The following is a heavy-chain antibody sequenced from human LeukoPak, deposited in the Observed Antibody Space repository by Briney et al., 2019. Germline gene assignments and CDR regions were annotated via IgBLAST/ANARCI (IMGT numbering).Heavy chain of an antibody. CDR3: TRENGDYAFDY. CDR1: GGSVSTYY. J-gene: IGHJ4*02. Sequence: SETLSLTCSVSGGSVSTYYWSWIRQPPGKGLEWVGSIHESGSSNSNSSLKSRVTISLDTSKNQFSLRLSSVIVADTAVYYCTRENGDYAFDYWGQGTLVTVSS. V-gene: IGHV4-59*02. D-gene: IGHD4-17*01. CDR2: IHESGSS.